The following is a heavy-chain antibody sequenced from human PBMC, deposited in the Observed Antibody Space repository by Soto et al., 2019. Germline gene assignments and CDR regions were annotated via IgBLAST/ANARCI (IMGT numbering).Heavy chain of an antibody. CDR2: FDPEDGET. D-gene: IGHD4-17*01. CDR1: GYTLTELS. J-gene: IGHJ2*01. Sequence: ASVKVSCKVSGYTLTELSMHWVRQAPGKGLEWMGGFDPEDGETIYAQKFQGRVTMTEDTSTDTAYMELSSLRSEDTAVYYCAIDYGDYGGLFWYFDLWGRGTLVTVS. V-gene: IGHV1-24*01. CDR3: AIDYGDYGGLFWYFDL.